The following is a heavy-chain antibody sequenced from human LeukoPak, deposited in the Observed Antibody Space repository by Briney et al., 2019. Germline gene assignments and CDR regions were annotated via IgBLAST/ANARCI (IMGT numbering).Heavy chain of an antibody. CDR2: ISGGGGGT. V-gene: IGHV3-23*01. Sequence: PGASLRLSCAASGFTFSSYAMSWVRQAPGKGLEWVSAISGGGGGTYYADSVKGRFTISRDNSKNTLYLQMNSLRAEDTAVYYCAKDLSTLVRGAITLWGQGALVTVSS. J-gene: IGHJ4*02. D-gene: IGHD3-10*01. CDR1: GFTFSSYA. CDR3: AKDLSTLVRGAITL.